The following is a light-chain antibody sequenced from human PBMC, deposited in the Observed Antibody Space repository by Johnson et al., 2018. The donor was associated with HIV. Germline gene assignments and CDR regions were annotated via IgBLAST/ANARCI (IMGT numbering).Light chain of an antibody. CDR2: DNN. CDR3: GTWDSSLSGV. J-gene: IGLJ1*01. Sequence: QSVLTQPPSVSAAPGQKVTISCSGSSSNIGNNYISWYQQLPGTAPKLLIYDNNKRPSGIPDRFSGSKSGTSATLRITGLQTGDEADYYCGTWDSSLSGVFGTGTKVTVL. V-gene: IGLV1-51*01. CDR1: SSNIGNNY.